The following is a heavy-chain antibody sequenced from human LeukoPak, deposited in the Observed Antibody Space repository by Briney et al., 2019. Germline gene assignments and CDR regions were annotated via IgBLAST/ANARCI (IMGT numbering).Heavy chain of an antibody. J-gene: IGHJ3*02. Sequence: SETLSLTRTVSGGSISRYYWSWIRQPPGKGLEWIGYIYYSGSTNYNPSLKSRVTISVDTSKNQFSLKLSSVTAADTAVYYCARDYYGSGSAHASDIWGQGTMVTVPS. CDR1: GGSISRYY. CDR3: ARDYYGSGSAHASDI. V-gene: IGHV4-59*01. CDR2: IYYSGST. D-gene: IGHD3-10*01.